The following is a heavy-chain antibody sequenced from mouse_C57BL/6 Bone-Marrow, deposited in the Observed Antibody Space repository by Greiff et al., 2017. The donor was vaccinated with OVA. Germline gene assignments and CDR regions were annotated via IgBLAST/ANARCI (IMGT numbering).Heavy chain of an antibody. J-gene: IGHJ4*01. Sequence: QVQLQQPGAELVKPGASVKLSCKASGYTFTSYWMHWVKQRPGQGLEWIGMIHPNSGSTNYNEKFKSKATLTVDKSSSTAYMQLSSLTSEDSAVYYCARYGGSSVYYAMDYWGQGTSVTVSS. CDR1: GYTFTSYW. D-gene: IGHD1-1*01. V-gene: IGHV1-64*01. CDR2: IHPNSGST. CDR3: ARYGGSSVYYAMDY.